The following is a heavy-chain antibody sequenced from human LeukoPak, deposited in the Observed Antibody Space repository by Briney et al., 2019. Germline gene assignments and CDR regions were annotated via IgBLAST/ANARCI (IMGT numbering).Heavy chain of an antibody. CDR1: GGSISSSSYY. V-gene: IGHV4-39*07. CDR3: ARKSQHTGIDY. Sequence: PSETLSLACIVSGGSISSSSYYWGWIRQPPGKGLEWIGSIYNSGNTYYNPSLKSRVTISVDTSKNQFSLKLSSVTAADTAVYYCARKSQHTGIDYWGQGTLVTVSS. D-gene: IGHD1-14*01. J-gene: IGHJ4*02. CDR2: IYNSGNT.